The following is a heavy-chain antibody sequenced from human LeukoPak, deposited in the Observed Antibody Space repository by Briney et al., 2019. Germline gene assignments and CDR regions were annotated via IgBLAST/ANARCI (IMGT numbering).Heavy chain of an antibody. CDR3: ARDLSRSGYFDY. V-gene: IGHV3-48*03. CDR2: ISSSGSTI. CDR1: GFTSSSYE. D-gene: IGHD6-13*01. Sequence: GGSLRLSCAASGFTSSSYEMNWVRQAPGKGLEWVSYISSSGSTIYYADSVKGRFTISRDNAKNSLYLQMNSLRAEDTAVYYCARDLSRSGYFDYWGREPLVPFPS. J-gene: IGHJ4*02.